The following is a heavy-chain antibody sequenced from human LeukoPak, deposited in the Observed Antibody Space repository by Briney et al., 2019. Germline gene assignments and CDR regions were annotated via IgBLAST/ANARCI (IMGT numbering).Heavy chain of an antibody. V-gene: IGHV3-66*01. D-gene: IGHD3-10*01. J-gene: IGHJ6*02. Sequence: PGGSLRLSCAASGFTVSSNYMSWVRQAPGKGLEWVSVIYSGGSTYYADSVKGRLTISRDNSKNTLYPQMNSLRAEDTAVYYCARGPRITMVRGVTQSYYGMDVWGQGTTVTVSS. CDR2: IYSGGST. CDR1: GFTVSSNY. CDR3: ARGPRITMVRGVTQSYYGMDV.